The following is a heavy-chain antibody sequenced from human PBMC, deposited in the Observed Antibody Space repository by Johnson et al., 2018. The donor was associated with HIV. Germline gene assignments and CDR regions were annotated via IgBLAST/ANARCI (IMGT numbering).Heavy chain of an antibody. D-gene: IGHD5-12*01. V-gene: IGHV3-11*04. Sequence: QVQLVESGGGLVKPGGSLRLSCAASGFTFSDYYMSWIRQAPGQGLEWVSYISGSGRTISYADSVKGRFPISRDNAKNSMHVQMNSLSAEDTAVYYCARVKVATINAFDIWGQGTMVTVSS. J-gene: IGHJ3*02. CDR2: ISGSGRTI. CDR3: ARVKVATINAFDI. CDR1: GFTFSDYY.